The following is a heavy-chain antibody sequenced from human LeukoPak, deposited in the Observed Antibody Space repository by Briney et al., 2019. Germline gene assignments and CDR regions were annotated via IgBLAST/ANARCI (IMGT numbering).Heavy chain of an antibody. V-gene: IGHV3-21*01. CDR2: ISSSSSYI. CDR1: GFSFSSYR. D-gene: IGHD6-13*01. CDR3: ARGDVAAAVSDY. Sequence: GGSLRLSCAASGFSFSSYRMNWVRQAPGKGLEWVSPISSSSSYIYYADSVKGRFTISRDNAKNSLYLQMNSLRAEDTAVYYCARGDVAAAVSDYWGQGTLVTVSS. J-gene: IGHJ4*02.